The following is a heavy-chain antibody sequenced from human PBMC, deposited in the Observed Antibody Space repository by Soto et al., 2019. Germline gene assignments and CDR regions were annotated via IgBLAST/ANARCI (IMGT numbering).Heavy chain of an antibody. V-gene: IGHV1-69*13. Sequence: ASVKVSCKASGGTFSSYAISWVRQAPGQGLEWMGGIIPIFGTANYAQKFQGRVTITADESTSTAYMELSSLRSEDTAVYYCARGCGRGYSYGSGGDCYGYYYYGMDVWGQGTTVTVSS. CDR2: IIPIFGTA. D-gene: IGHD5-18*01. CDR1: GGTFSSYA. J-gene: IGHJ6*02. CDR3: ARGCGRGYSYGSGGDCYGYYYYGMDV.